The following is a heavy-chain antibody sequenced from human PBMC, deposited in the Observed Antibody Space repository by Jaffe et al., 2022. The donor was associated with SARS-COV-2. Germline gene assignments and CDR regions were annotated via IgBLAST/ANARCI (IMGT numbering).Heavy chain of an antibody. CDR1: GFTFSNYG. J-gene: IGHJ4*02. CDR3: AKDFAWGEELEPLL. CDR2: ISYDGSNK. Sequence: QVQLVESGGGVVQPGRSLRLSCAASGFTFSNYGMHWVRQAPGKGLEWVAVISYDGSNKYYADSVKGRFTISRDNSKNTLYLQMNSLRAEDTAVYYCAKDFAWGEELEPLLWGQGTLVTVSS. D-gene: IGHD1-1*01. V-gene: IGHV3-30*18.